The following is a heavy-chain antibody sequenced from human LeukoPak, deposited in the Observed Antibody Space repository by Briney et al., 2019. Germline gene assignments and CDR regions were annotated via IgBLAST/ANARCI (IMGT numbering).Heavy chain of an antibody. CDR1: GFTFSSYS. CDR2: ISSSSSYI. J-gene: IGHJ4*02. Sequence: GGSLRLSCAASGFTFSSYSMNWVCQAPGKGLEWVSYISSSSSYIYYADSVKGQFTIPRDNAKNTLYLQMNSLRAEDTAVYYCARVSSRGVKSIDYWGQGTLVTVSS. CDR3: ARVSSRGVKSIDY. D-gene: IGHD3-10*01. V-gene: IGHV3-21*01.